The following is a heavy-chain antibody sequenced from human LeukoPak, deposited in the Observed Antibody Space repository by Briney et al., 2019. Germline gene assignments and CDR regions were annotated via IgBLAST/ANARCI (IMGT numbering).Heavy chain of an antibody. CDR2: IYPGDSDT. CDR1: GYSFTSYW. CDR3: ARRAGYCSGGSCYFRRIDY. D-gene: IGHD2-15*01. V-gene: IGHV5-51*01. Sequence: GESLKISCKGSGYSFTSYWIGWVRQMPGKGLEWMGIIYPGDSDTRYSPSFQGQVTISADKSISTAYLQWSSLKASDTAVYYCARRAGYCSGGSCYFRRIDYWGQGTLVTVSS. J-gene: IGHJ4*02.